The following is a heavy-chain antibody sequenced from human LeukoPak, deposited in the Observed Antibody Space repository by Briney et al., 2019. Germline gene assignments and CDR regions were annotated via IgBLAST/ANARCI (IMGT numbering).Heavy chain of an antibody. CDR2: IYTSGST. CDR3: ARAYYYDSSGYYAYLFDY. J-gene: IGHJ4*02. D-gene: IGHD3-22*01. Sequence: SETLSLTCTVSGGSISSGSYYWSWIRQPAGKGLEWIGRIYTSGSTYYNPSLKSRVTISVDTSKNQFSLKLSSVTAADTAVYYCARAYYYDSSGYYAYLFDYWGQGTLVTVSS. V-gene: IGHV4-61*02. CDR1: GGSISSGSYY.